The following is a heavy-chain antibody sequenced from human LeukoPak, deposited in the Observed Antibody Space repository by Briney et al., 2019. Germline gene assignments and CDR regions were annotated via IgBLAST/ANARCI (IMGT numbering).Heavy chain of an antibody. D-gene: IGHD3-22*01. CDR3: ARGQPSGGYYDSSGYPINDY. J-gene: IGHJ4*02. Sequence: SETLSLTCAVSGGSFSGYYWSWVRQPPGKGLEWMGEINNSGSTNYNPSLKSRVTISVDKSKNQLSLKLRSVSTADTAVHYCARGQPSGGYYDSSGYPINDYWRQGTLVTVSS. CDR1: GGSFSGYY. CDR2: INNSGST. V-gene: IGHV4-34*01.